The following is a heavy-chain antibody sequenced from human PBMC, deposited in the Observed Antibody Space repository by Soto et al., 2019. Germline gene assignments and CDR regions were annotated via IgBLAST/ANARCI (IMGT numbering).Heavy chain of an antibody. CDR2: MNPNSGNT. CDR3: ARGVSYDYIWGIYRRLADAFDI. CDR1: GYTFTSYD. D-gene: IGHD3-16*02. V-gene: IGHV1-8*01. J-gene: IGHJ3*02. Sequence: ASVKVSCKASGYTFTSYDINWVRQATGQGLEWMGWMNPNSGNTGYAQKFQGRVTMTRNTSISTAYMELSSLRSEDTAVYYCARGVSYDYIWGIYRRLADAFDIWGQRTMVTVSS.